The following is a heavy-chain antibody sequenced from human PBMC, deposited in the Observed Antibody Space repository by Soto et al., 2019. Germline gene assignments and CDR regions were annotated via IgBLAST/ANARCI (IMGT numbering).Heavy chain of an antibody. CDR1: GFTFSSYS. V-gene: IGHV3-48*01. Sequence: EVQLVESGGGLVQPGGSLRLSCAASGFTFSSYSMNWVRQAPGKGPEWVSYISSSISTIYYAASVKGRFTIARDNPKNSLYLQMNSLRAQDTAVYYCARHTTVTNYYYYYMDVWGKGTTVTVSS. D-gene: IGHD4-17*01. J-gene: IGHJ6*03. CDR2: ISSSISTI. CDR3: ARHTTVTNYYYYYMDV.